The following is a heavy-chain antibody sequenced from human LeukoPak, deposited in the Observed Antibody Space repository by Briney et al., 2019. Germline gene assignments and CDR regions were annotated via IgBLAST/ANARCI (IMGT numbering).Heavy chain of an antibody. CDR1: GYTFTGYY. V-gene: IGHV1-2*02. D-gene: IGHD3-22*01. J-gene: IGHJ4*02. Sequence: ASVKVSCKASGYTFTGYYMHWVRQAPGQGLEWMGWINPNSGGTNYAQKFQGRVTMTRDTSISTAYIELRSDDTAVYYCARSDSRGYLDYWGQGTLVTVSS. CDR3: ARSDSRGYLDY. CDR2: INPNSGGT.